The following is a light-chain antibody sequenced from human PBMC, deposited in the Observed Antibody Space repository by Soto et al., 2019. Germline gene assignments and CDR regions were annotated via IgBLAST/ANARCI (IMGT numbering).Light chain of an antibody. V-gene: IGKV1-5*01. CDR1: QSISSW. Sequence: DIQMTQSPSSLSASVGDRVTITYRASQSISSWLAWYQQKPGKAPKLLIFDAFSLESGVPSRFSGSRSGTEFTLTISSLQPDDYATYYCKQYNSYSPLTFGGGTKVDIK. CDR3: KQYNSYSPLT. CDR2: DAF. J-gene: IGKJ4*01.